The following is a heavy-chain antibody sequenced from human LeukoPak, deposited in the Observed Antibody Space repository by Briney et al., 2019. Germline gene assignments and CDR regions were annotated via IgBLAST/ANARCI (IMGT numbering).Heavy chain of an antibody. J-gene: IGHJ3*02. V-gene: IGHV3-20*04. D-gene: IGHD4-17*01. Sequence: GGSLRLSCAASGFTFDDYGMSWVRQAPGKGLEWVSGINWNGGSTGYADSVKGRFTISRDNAKNSLYLQMNSLRAEDTAVYYCAKDPYGDYWFAFDIWGQGTMVTVSS. CDR2: INWNGGST. CDR3: AKDPYGDYWFAFDI. CDR1: GFTFDDYG.